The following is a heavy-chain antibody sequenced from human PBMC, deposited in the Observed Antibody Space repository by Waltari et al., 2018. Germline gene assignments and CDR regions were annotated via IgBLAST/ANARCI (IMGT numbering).Heavy chain of an antibody. V-gene: IGHV1-2*02. CDR1: GYTFDDYY. J-gene: IGHJ5*02. Sequence: QVQLVQSGAEVKKHGASVKVSCKASGYTFDDYYVHWVRQDPGQGLEWMGWINPNSGVAKYAQRFQGRVTMTRDTSITTAYMELSSLTVDDTGVYYCARPFCSGGVCNYWFDPWGQGTLVTVSS. CDR3: ARPFCSGGVCNYWFDP. CDR2: INPNSGVA. D-gene: IGHD2-15*01.